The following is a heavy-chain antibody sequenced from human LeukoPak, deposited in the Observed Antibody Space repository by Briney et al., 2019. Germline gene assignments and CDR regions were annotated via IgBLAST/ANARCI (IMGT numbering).Heavy chain of an antibody. Sequence: ASVKVSCKASGYTFTSYDINWVRQATGQGPEWMGWMNPNSGNTGYAQKFQGRVTMTRNTSISTAYMELSSLRSEDTAVYYCARTDYDFWTYYYYYGMDVRGQGTTVTVSS. V-gene: IGHV1-8*01. CDR1: GYTFTSYD. D-gene: IGHD3-3*01. CDR2: MNPNSGNT. J-gene: IGHJ6*02. CDR3: ARTDYDFWTYYYYYGMDV.